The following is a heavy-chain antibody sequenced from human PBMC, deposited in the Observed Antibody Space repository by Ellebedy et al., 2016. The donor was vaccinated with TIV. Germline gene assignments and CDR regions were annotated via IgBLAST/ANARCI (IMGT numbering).Heavy chain of an antibody. CDR2: IYSGGST. D-gene: IGHD6-19*01. CDR3: ARASAVAAEGIHFDY. Sequence: PGGSLRLSCAASGFTVSSNYMSWVRQAPGKGLEWVSVIYSGGSTYYADSVKGRFTISRDNSKNTLYLQMNSLRAEDTAVYYCARASAVAAEGIHFDYWGQGTLVTVSS. CDR1: GFTVSSNY. J-gene: IGHJ4*02. V-gene: IGHV3-66*01.